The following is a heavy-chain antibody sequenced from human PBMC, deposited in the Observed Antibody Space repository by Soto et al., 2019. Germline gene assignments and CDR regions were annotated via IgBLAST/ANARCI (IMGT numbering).Heavy chain of an antibody. V-gene: IGHV3-23*01. CDR1: GFTFSSYA. CDR2: ISGSGGST. J-gene: IGHJ4*02. D-gene: IGHD3-16*01. CDR3: ALSKSSLGYYFDY. Sequence: PGGSLRLSCAASGFTFSSYAMSWVRQAPGKGLEWVSAISGSGGSTYYADSVKGRFTISRDNSKSTLYLQMNSLRAEDTAVYYCALSKSSLGYYFDYWGQGTLVTVSS.